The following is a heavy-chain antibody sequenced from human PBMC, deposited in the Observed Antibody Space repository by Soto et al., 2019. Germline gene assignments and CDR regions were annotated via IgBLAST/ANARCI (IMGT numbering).Heavy chain of an antibody. Sequence: VGSLRLSGAVSGFTSSSYAMSWVRQAPGKGLEWVSAISGSGGSTYYADSVKGRFTISRDNSKNTLYLQMNSLRAEDTAVYYCAKVRVRGGYYYYGMDVWGQGTTVTVSS. J-gene: IGHJ6*02. D-gene: IGHD3-10*01. CDR3: AKVRVRGGYYYYGMDV. CDR2: ISGSGGST. CDR1: GFTSSSYA. V-gene: IGHV3-23*01.